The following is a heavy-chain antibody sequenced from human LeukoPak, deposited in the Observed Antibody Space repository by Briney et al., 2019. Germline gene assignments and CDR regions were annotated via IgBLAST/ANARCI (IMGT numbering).Heavy chain of an antibody. CDR1: GFTFSSYA. CDR3: ARGPPYYDFWSGTANFDY. D-gene: IGHD3-3*01. CDR2: ISYDGSNK. J-gene: IGHJ4*02. V-gene: IGHV3-30-3*01. Sequence: GGSLRLSCAAPGFTFSSYAMHWVRQAPGKGLEWVAVISYDGSNKYYADSVKGRFTISRDNSKNTLYLQMNSLRAEDTAVYYCARGPPYYDFWSGTANFDYWGQGTLVTVSS.